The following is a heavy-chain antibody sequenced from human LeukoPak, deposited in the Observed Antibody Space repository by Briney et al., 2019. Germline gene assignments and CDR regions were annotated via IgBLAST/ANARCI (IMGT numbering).Heavy chain of an antibody. CDR1: GFTFSGSA. CDR2: IRSKANSYAT. CDR3: TRHQSQSEDY. J-gene: IGHJ4*02. D-gene: IGHD1-14*01. V-gene: IGHV3-73*01. Sequence: GGSLRLSCAASGFTFSGSAMHWVRQASGKGLEWAGRIRSKANSYATAYAASVKGRFTISRDDSKNTAYLQMNSLKTEDTAVYYCTRHQSQSEDYWGQGTLVTVSS.